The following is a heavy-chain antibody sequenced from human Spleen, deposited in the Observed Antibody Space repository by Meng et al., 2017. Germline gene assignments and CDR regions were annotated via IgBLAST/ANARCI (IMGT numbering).Heavy chain of an antibody. V-gene: IGHV4-34*02. Sequence: QTHLEQWGARLLKPSETLSLTCAVYGGSLSGYYWSWIRQPPGSGLEWIGQIKHSGSTIYNPSLKSRVTISLDTSNNHFSLKLNSVTAADTAVYFCARGPITETHDFDSWGQGTLVTVSS. CDR2: IKHSGST. D-gene: IGHD4-17*01. J-gene: IGHJ4*02. CDR1: GGSLSGYY. CDR3: ARGPITETHDFDS.